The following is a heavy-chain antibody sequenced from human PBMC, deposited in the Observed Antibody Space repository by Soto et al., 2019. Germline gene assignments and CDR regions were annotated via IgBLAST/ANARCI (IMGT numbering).Heavy chain of an antibody. D-gene: IGHD3-9*01. Sequence: SVNVSCKASGGTFSSYTISWVRQAPGQGLEWMGRIIPILGIANYAQKFQGRVTITADKSTSTAYMELSSLRSEDTAVYYCARGKTDYDILTGYSAGISFDPRGQGTLVTVSS. CDR1: GGTFSSYT. V-gene: IGHV1-69*02. CDR3: ARGKTDYDILTGYSAGISFDP. J-gene: IGHJ5*02. CDR2: IIPILGIA.